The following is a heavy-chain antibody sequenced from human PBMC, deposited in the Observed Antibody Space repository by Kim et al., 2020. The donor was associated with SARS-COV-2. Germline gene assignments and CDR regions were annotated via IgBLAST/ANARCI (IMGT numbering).Heavy chain of an antibody. CDR3: ARGLWGYYDSSGYSAFD. D-gene: IGHD3-22*01. J-gene: IGHJ4*01. V-gene: IGHV3-30*04. CDR2: ISYDGSNK. CDR1: GFTFSSYA. Sequence: GGSLRLSCAASGFTFSSYAMHWVRQAPGKGLEWVAVISYDGSNKYYADSVKGRFTISRDNSKNTLYLQMTSLRAEDTAVYYCARGLWGYYDSSGYSAFD.